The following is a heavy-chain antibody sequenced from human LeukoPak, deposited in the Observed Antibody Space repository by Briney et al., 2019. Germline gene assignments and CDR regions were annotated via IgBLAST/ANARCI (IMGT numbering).Heavy chain of an antibody. CDR2: ISWNSGSI. Sequence: GRSLRLSCAASGFTLDDYAMHWVRQAPGKGLEWVSGISWNSGSIGYADSVKGRFTISRDNAKNSLYLQMNSLRAEDTALYYCAKDSLYYYDSSGYYSWGQGTLVTVSS. D-gene: IGHD3-22*01. J-gene: IGHJ4*02. V-gene: IGHV3-9*01. CDR1: GFTLDDYA. CDR3: AKDSLYYYDSSGYYS.